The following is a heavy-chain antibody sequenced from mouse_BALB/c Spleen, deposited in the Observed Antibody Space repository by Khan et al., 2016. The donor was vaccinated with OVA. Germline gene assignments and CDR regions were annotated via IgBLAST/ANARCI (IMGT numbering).Heavy chain of an antibody. J-gene: IGHJ4*01. CDR3: AKDRGYYAVDY. CDR2: IWGDGNT. Sequence: QVQLKQSGPGLVAPSQSLSITCTVSGFSLTSYGVSWVRQPPGKGLEWLGVIWGDGNTNFHSALRSRLSISKDNSKSHVFLKLNSLQTDDTATYYCAKDRGYYAVDYWGQGTSVTVSS. V-gene: IGHV2-3*01. CDR1: GFSLTSYG.